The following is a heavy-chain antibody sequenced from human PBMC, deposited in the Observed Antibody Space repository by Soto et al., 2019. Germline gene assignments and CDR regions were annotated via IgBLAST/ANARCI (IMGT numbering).Heavy chain of an antibody. CDR1: GGSISGSY. CDR2: IHYSGST. CDR3: TKSRRTDAEGDSFDY. V-gene: IGHV4-59*01. Sequence: PSETLSLTCTVSGGSISGSYWSWIRQTPGKVLEWVGYIHYSGSTNYNPSLKSRVTMSVDSAKNQFSLQLSSVTAADTAVYFCTKSRRTDAEGDSFDYWGQGALVTVSS. J-gene: IGHJ4*02.